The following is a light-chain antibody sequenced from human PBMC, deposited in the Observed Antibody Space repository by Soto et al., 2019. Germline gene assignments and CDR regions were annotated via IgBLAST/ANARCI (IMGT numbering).Light chain of an antibody. CDR1: TSNIGTNT. CDR2: SNH. Sequence: QSVLTQPPSASGTPGHRVTISCSGNTSNIGTNTVSWYQQLPGTAPKLLIYSNHQRPSGVPDRFSGSKSGTSASLAISGLQSEDEADYYCAAWDDSLDGYVFGTGTKVTVL. J-gene: IGLJ1*01. CDR3: AAWDDSLDGYV. V-gene: IGLV1-44*01.